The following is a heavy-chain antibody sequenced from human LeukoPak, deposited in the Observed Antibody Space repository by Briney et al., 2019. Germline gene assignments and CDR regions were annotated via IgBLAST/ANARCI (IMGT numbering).Heavy chain of an antibody. D-gene: IGHD1-1*01. CDR3: AKDFVRYNIQFDY. J-gene: IGHJ4*02. CDR1: GLSFSFYA. Sequence: GGSLRLSCAASGLSFSFYAMSWVRQAPGKGLEWVSSISGGGAGTYYADSVRGRFTISRDNSKNTLYLQMNSLRAEDTALYYCAKDFVRYNIQFDYWGQGALVTVSS. V-gene: IGHV3-23*01. CDR2: ISGGGAGT.